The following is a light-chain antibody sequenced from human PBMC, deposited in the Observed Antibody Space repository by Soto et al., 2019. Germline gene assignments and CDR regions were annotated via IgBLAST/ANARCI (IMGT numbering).Light chain of an antibody. CDR3: LQYGSSPGT. CDR2: GAS. Sequence: EIVLTQSPGTLSLSPGERATLSCRASQSVSSSYLAWYQQKPGQAPRLLIYGASSRATGIPDRFSGSGSGTDFTLTISRLEPEDFAVYYFLQYGSSPGTFGQVTKVDIK. J-gene: IGKJ1*01. V-gene: IGKV3-20*01. CDR1: QSVSSSY.